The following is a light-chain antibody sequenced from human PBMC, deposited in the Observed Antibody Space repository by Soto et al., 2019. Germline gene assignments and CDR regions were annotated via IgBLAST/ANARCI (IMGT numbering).Light chain of an antibody. Sequence: EIVLTQSPATLSLSPGERATLSCRASQSVSSYLAWYQQKPGQGPRLLIYDASNRDTGIPARLSGSGSGTDFTLTISSLEPEYFAVYYCQQRSHWPPTFGPGTKVDIK. J-gene: IGKJ3*01. V-gene: IGKV3-11*01. CDR3: QQRSHWPPT. CDR2: DAS. CDR1: QSVSSY.